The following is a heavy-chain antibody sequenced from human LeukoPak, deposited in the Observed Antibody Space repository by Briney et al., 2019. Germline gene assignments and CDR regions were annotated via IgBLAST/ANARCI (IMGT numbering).Heavy chain of an antibody. CDR2: IYIRGST. CDR3: ARDERTMGVVDY. J-gene: IGHJ4*02. Sequence: SETLSLTCAVYGGSFSSYYWSWIRQPAGKGLEWIGRIYIRGSTNYNPSLKSRVTMSLDTSKNQFSLKLRSVTAADTAVYYCARDERTMGVVDYWGQGILVTVSS. V-gene: IGHV4-4*07. CDR1: GGSFSSYY. D-gene: IGHD3-10*01.